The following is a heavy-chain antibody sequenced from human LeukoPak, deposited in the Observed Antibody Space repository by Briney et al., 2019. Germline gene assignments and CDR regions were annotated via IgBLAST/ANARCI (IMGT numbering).Heavy chain of an antibody. CDR3: ARVGSRTIFGVIIDYGMDV. Sequence: GGSLRLSCAASGFTFSRYWMSWVRQAPGKGLEWVAKIKQDGSEKYYVDSVKCRFTISRDNAKNSLYLQMNSLRAEDTAVYYCARVGSRTIFGVIIDYGMDVWGQGTTVTVSS. CDR1: GFTFSRYW. CDR2: IKQDGSEK. J-gene: IGHJ6*02. D-gene: IGHD3-3*01. V-gene: IGHV3-7*01.